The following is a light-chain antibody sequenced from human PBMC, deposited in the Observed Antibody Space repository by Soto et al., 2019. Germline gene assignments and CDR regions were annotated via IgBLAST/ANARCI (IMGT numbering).Light chain of an antibody. CDR3: QKYNSAPWT. V-gene: IGKV1-27*01. CDR1: QGISNY. CDR2: AAS. J-gene: IGKJ1*01. Sequence: DIQMTQPQSSLSASVGDRVTITCRASQGISNYLAWYQQKPGTVPKLLISAASTLQTGVPSRFSGGGSGTDFTLTISSLQPEDVATYYCQKYNSAPWTFGQGTKVDI.